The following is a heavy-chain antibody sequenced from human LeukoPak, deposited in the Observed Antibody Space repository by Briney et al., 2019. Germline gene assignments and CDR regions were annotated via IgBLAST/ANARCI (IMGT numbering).Heavy chain of an antibody. V-gene: IGHV3-9*01. Sequence: GGSLRLSCAASGFIFDDYAIHWVRQAPGKGLEWVSGINWNSDTIDYADSVKGRFTISRDNAKNSLDLQMNSLRAEDTAWYYCAKSTTVTTSHLVFDYWGQGTLVTVSS. D-gene: IGHD4-17*01. J-gene: IGHJ4*02. CDR2: INWNSDTI. CDR1: GFIFDDYA. CDR3: AKSTTVTTSHLVFDY.